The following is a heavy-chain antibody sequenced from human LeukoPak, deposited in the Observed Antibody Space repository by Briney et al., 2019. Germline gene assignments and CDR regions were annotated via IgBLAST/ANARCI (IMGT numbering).Heavy chain of an antibody. D-gene: IGHD1-26*01. CDR3: ARQPAEWELLPYYFDY. CDR1: GFTFDDYG. J-gene: IGHJ4*02. Sequence: PGGSLRLSCAASGFTFDDYGMSWVRQAPGKGLEWVSGINWNGGSTGYADPVKGRFTISRDNAKNSLYLQMNSLRAEDTALYYCARQPAEWELLPYYFDYWGQGTLVTVSS. V-gene: IGHV3-20*04. CDR2: INWNGGST.